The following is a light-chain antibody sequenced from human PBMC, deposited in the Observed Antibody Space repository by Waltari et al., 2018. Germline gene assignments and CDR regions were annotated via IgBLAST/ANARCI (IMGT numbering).Light chain of an antibody. J-gene: IGKJ4*01. CDR1: HSVNWY. CDR3: QQRRNWPLT. CDR2: DAS. Sequence: EIVLPQSPATLSLSPGDRATLSCRASHSVNWYLAWYQQRPGQAPRLLRYDASNRATGIPARFSGSGSETDFTLTISSLQPEDSAVYYCQQRRNWPLTFGGGTKVEIK. V-gene: IGKV3-11*01.